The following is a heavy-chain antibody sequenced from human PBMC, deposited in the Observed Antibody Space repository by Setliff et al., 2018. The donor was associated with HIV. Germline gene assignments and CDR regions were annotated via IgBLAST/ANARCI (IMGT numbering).Heavy chain of an antibody. CDR2: IKADGSEK. CDR1: GFTFDKYW. V-gene: IGHV3-7*01. CDR3: ARGLDY. Sequence: PGGSLRLSCAASGFTFDKYWMHWVRQAPGKGLVWVANIKADGSEKYYMNSVKGRFTISRDNAENSLYLQMNSLRADDTAVYFCARGLDYWGQGTLVTVSS. J-gene: IGHJ4*02.